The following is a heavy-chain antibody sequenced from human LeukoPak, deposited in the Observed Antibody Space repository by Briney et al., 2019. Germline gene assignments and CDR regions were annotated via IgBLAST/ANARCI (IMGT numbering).Heavy chain of an antibody. CDR3: ARGRDGYVNFDY. V-gene: IGHV1-46*01. CDR2: INPSGIST. J-gene: IGHJ4*02. D-gene: IGHD5-24*01. CDR1: GYTFTSYY. Sequence: ASVKVSCKASGYTFTSYYMHWVRQAPGQGLEWMGIINPSGISTNYAQKFQGRVTMTSDTSTTIVYMELSSLRSEDTVVYYCARGRDGYVNFDYWGQGTLSPSPQ.